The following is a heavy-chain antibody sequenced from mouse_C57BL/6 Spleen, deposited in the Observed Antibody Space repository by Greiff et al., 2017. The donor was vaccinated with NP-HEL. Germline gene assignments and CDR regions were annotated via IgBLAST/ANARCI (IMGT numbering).Heavy chain of an antibody. CDR1: GFSLTSYA. V-gene: IGHV2-9-1*01. CDR2: IWTGGGT. J-gene: IGHJ2*01. D-gene: IGHD2-3*01. CDR3: ARFYDGYYVYFDY. Sequence: QVQLQQSGPGLVAPSQSLSITCTVSGFSLTSYAISWVRQPPGKGLEWLGVIWTGGGTNYNSALKSRLSISKDNSKSQVFLKMNSLQTDDTARYYCARFYDGYYVYFDYWGQGTTLTVSS.